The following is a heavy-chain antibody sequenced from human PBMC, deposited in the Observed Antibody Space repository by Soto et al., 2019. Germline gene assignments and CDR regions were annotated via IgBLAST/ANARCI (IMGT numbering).Heavy chain of an antibody. V-gene: IGHV3-66*01. CDR3: ASRSVTAMRNAFDI. J-gene: IGHJ3*02. D-gene: IGHD2-21*02. CDR1: GFTVSSNS. CDR2: IYSGGAT. Sequence: GSLRLSCAASGFTVSSNSMTWVRQAPGKGLECVSVIYSGGATSYADSVKGRFTISRDNSKNTLSLQMNSLRAEDTAVYFCASRSVTAMRNAFDIWGQGAMVTVSS.